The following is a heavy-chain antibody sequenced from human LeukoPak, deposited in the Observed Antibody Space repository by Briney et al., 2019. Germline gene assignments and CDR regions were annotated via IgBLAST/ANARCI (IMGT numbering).Heavy chain of an antibody. CDR3: AKESSSGWYSFDY. D-gene: IGHD6-19*01. CDR1: GFTFSSYA. J-gene: IGHJ4*02. Sequence: AGGSLRLSCAASGFTFSSYAMSRVRQAPGKGLEWVSAISGSGGSTYYADSVKGRFTISRDNSKNTLYLQMNSLRAEDTAVYYCAKESSSGWYSFDYWGQGTLVTVSS. V-gene: IGHV3-23*01. CDR2: ISGSGGST.